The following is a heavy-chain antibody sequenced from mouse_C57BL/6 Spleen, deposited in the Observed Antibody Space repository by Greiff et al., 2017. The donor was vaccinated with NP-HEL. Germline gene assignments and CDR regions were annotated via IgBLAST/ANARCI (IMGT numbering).Heavy chain of an antibody. D-gene: IGHD2-5*01. CDR2: INYDGSST. V-gene: IGHV5-16*01. CDR1: GFTFSDYY. CDR3: AREGRVYSNSYYFDY. Sequence: EVKLEESEGGLVQPGSSMKLSCTASGFTFSDYYMAWVRQVPEKGLEWVANINYDGSSTYYLDSLKSRFIISRDNAKNILYLQMSRLKSEDTATYDCAREGRVYSNSYYFDYWGQGTTLTVSS. J-gene: IGHJ2*01.